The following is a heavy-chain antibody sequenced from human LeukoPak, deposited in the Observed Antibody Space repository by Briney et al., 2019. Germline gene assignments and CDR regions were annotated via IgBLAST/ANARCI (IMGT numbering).Heavy chain of an antibody. D-gene: IGHD6-19*01. Sequence: GESLKISCKGIGYRFSTYWIGWVRQMPGKGLEWMGIMYPGDSDTRYSRSFQGQVTISADKSICTTYLQWSSLKASDTAIYYCAVVYSSGWAIDFWGQGTLVTVSS. J-gene: IGHJ4*02. V-gene: IGHV5-51*01. CDR3: AVVYSSGWAIDF. CDR2: MYPGDSDT. CDR1: GYRFSTYW.